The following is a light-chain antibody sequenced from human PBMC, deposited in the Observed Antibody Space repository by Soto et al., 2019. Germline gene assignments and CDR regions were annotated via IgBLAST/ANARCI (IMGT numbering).Light chain of an antibody. CDR3: CSYAGSSYV. J-gene: IGLJ1*01. Sequence: QSVLTQSASVSGSPGQSITISCTGTSSDIGTYNLVSWYQQHPGKAPKLMIYGVSKRPSGVSDRFSGSKSGNTASLTISGLQAEDEADYYCCSYAGSSYVFGAGTKVT. V-gene: IGLV2-23*02. CDR2: GVS. CDR1: SSDIGTYNL.